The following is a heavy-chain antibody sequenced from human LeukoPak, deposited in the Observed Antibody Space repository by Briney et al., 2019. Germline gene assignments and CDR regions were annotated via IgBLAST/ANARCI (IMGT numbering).Heavy chain of an antibody. CDR3: ARDSGILSGWFDP. CDR2: IRSDGSDT. CDR1: GFTFSDTW. V-gene: IGHV3-74*01. Sequence: GGSLRLSCAASGFTFSDTWMHWVRQAPGEGLVWVSRIRSDGSDTRYAESVKGRFTISRDNAKNTLYLQMNSLRAEDTAVYYCARDSGILSGWFDPWGQGTLVTVSS. D-gene: IGHD2-21*01. J-gene: IGHJ5*02.